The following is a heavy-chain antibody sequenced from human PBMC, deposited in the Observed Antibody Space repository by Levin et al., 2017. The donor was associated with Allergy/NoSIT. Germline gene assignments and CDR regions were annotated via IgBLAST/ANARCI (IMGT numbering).Heavy chain of an antibody. V-gene: IGHV3-33*06. J-gene: IGHJ4*02. CDR3: AKHYPQNYYDVLTDFIS. Sequence: GGSLRLSCAASGFSFSSYGMHWVRQAPGKGLEWVAVIWYDGSNKKYSDSVKGRFTISRDNSKNTLLLEMNSLRAEDTGVYYCAKHYPQNYYDVLTDFISWGQGTLVTVS. D-gene: IGHD3-9*01. CDR1: GFSFSSYG. CDR2: IWYDGSNK.